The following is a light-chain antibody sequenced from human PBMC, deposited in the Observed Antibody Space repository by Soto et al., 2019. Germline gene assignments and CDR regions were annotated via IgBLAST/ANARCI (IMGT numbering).Light chain of an antibody. J-gene: IGKJ4*01. Sequence: EIVLTQSPGTLSLSPGERATLSCRASQSVSSIYLAWYQQKFGQAPRLLIYDASSRATGIPDRFSGSGSGTDFTLTISRLEPEDFAVYYCQQYGSSPLTFGGGTKVDIK. CDR1: QSVSSIY. CDR3: QQYGSSPLT. CDR2: DAS. V-gene: IGKV3-20*01.